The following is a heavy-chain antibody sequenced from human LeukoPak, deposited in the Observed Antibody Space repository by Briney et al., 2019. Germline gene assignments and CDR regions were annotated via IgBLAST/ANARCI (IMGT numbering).Heavy chain of an antibody. V-gene: IGHV3-11*06. CDR3: ARAGDSVSGATIYYYYGMDV. CDR1: GFTFSDYY. Sequence: KAGGSLRLSCAASGFTFSDYYMSWIRQAPGKGLEWVSYISSSSSYTNYADSVKGRFTIPRDNAKNSLYLQMNSLRAEDTAVYYCARAGDSVSGATIYYYYGMDVWGQGTTVTVPS. D-gene: IGHD5-12*01. CDR2: ISSSSSYT. J-gene: IGHJ6*02.